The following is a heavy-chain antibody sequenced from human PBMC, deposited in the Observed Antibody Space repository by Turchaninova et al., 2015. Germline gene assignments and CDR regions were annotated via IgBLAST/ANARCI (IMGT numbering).Heavy chain of an antibody. V-gene: IGHV3-33*01. J-gene: IGHJ4*02. CDR2: IWYAGDNI. D-gene: IGHD1-7*01. Sequence: GGSLRLSCAASGFSFSSYGMHWVRQARGKGMEWVEVIWYAGDNIYYAESVKGRFTISRDNSKETLYLQMYSLRAEDTGIYYCARDAGVQYELVKAPGDYWGQGTLVTVSS. CDR3: ARDAGVQYELVKAPGDY. CDR1: GFSFSSYG.